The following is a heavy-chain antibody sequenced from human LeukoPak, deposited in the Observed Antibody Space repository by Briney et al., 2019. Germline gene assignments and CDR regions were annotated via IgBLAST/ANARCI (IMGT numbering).Heavy chain of an antibody. CDR3: ASTLIVGATSGAFDI. CDR1: GGSISSYY. J-gene: IGHJ3*02. CDR2: IHYSGSS. Sequence: SETLSLTCTVSGGSISSYYWTWIRQPPGKGLEWIGYIHYSGSSRSHPSLNSRVTMSVDTSKNQFSLKLSSVTAADTAVYYCASTLIVGATSGAFDIWGQGTMVTVSS. D-gene: IGHD1-26*01. V-gene: IGHV4-59*08.